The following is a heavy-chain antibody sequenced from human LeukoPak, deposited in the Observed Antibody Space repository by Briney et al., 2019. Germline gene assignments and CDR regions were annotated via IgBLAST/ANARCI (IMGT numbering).Heavy chain of an antibody. V-gene: IGHV4-39*07. CDR2: IYYSGST. Sequence: SETLSLTCTVSGGSISSSSYYWGWIRQPPGKGLEWIGSIYYSGSTYYNPSLKSRVTISVDTSKNQFSLKLSSVTAADTAVYYCARAFRYDFWSGYPTRNAFDIWGQGTMVTVSS. CDR1: GGSISSSSYY. CDR3: ARAFRYDFWSGYPTRNAFDI. J-gene: IGHJ3*02. D-gene: IGHD3-3*01.